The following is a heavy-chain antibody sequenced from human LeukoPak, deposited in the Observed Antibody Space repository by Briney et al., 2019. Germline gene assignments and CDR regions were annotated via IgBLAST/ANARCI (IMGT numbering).Heavy chain of an antibody. J-gene: IGHJ4*02. Sequence: PSQTLSLTCTVSPDSLSSGGHYWAWIRELPEKGLESIGFIHHSGSSRHNPSLKDRVAISVDASRKQFALRLSSVTAADTAIYYCARGGNRFGGFYFDYWGQGIQVIVSS. D-gene: IGHD3-10*01. CDR3: ARGGNRFGGFYFDY. CDR2: IHHSGSS. CDR1: PDSLSSGGHY. V-gene: IGHV4-31*03.